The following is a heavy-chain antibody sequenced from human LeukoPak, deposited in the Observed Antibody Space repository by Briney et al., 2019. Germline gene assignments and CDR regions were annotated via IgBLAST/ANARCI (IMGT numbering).Heavy chain of an antibody. V-gene: IGHV4-34*01. CDR2: INHSGST. Sequence: PSETLSLTCAVYGGSFSGYYWSWIRQPPGKGLEWIGEINHSGSTNNNPSLKSRVTISVDTSKNQFSLKLSSVTAAVTAVYYCARGLKGVHTTMAHFDSWGQGTLVTVSS. D-gene: IGHD5-18*01. J-gene: IGHJ4*02. CDR3: ARGLKGVHTTMAHFDS. CDR1: GGSFSGYY.